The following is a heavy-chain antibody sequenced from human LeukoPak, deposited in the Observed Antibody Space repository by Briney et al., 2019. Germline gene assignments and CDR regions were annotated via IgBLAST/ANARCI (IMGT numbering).Heavy chain of an antibody. V-gene: IGHV3-15*01. CDR2: IKSKTDGGTT. D-gene: IGHD1-20*01. CDR3: TTSSAGITGTTDY. J-gene: IGHJ4*02. Sequence: GGSLRLSCTASGFTFSSYAMSWVRQAPGKGLEWVGRIKSKTDGGTTDYAAPVKGRFTISRDDSKNTLYLQMNGLKTEDTAVYYCTTSSAGITGTTDYWGQGTLVTVSS. CDR1: GFTFSSYA.